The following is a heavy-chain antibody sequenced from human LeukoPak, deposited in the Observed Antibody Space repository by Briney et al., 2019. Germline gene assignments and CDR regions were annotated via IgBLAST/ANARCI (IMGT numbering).Heavy chain of an antibody. Sequence: ASVKVSCKASGYTFNTFGVAWVRQAPGQGLEWMGWISGYNGDTDYAANLQGRVTLTTDTSTNTAYMELRSLRSDDAAVYYCARGSSGRDHLYNWFDPWGQGTLVTVTS. J-gene: IGHJ5*02. D-gene: IGHD6-19*01. V-gene: IGHV1-18*01. CDR1: GYTFNTFG. CDR3: ARGSSGRDHLYNWFDP. CDR2: ISGYNGDT.